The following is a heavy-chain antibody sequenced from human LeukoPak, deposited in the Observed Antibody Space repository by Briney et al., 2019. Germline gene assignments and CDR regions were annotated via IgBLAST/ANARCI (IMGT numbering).Heavy chain of an antibody. Sequence: PGGSLRLSCAASGFTFSIYEMNWVRQAPGKGLEWVSYISSSGSTIYYADSVKGRFTISRDNAKNSLYLQMNSLRAEDTAVYYCAIDIVVVPAATDDYWGQGTLVTVSS. V-gene: IGHV3-48*03. J-gene: IGHJ4*02. CDR3: AIDIVVVPAATDDY. CDR1: GFTFSIYE. D-gene: IGHD2-2*01. CDR2: ISSSGSTI.